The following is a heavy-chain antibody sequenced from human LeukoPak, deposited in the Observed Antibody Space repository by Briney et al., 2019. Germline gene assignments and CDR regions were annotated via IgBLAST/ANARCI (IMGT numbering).Heavy chain of an antibody. V-gene: IGHV1-24*01. CDR1: GYTLTELS. CDR2: SDPEDGET. J-gene: IGHJ5*02. D-gene: IGHD3-16*02. Sequence: ASVKVSCKVSGYTLTELSMHWVRQAPGKGLEWMGGSDPEDGETIYAQKFQGRVTMTEDTSTDTAYMELSSLRSEDTAVYYCATVLYVWGSYRSNWFDPWGQGTLVTVSS. CDR3: ATVLYVWGSYRSNWFDP.